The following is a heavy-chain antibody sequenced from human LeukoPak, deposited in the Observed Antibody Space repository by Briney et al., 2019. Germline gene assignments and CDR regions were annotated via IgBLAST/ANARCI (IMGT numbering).Heavy chain of an antibody. J-gene: IGHJ4*02. CDR1: GYSFTTYW. D-gene: IGHD3-22*01. Sequence: GESLKISCKAFGYSFTTYWIAWVRQMPGKGLEWMGIIYPGDSDTRYSPSFQGQVTISADKSISTAYLQWSSLKASDTAMYYCARLFPDIYYYDSSGRHLDYWGQGTLVTVSS. V-gene: IGHV5-51*01. CDR2: IYPGDSDT. CDR3: ARLFPDIYYYDSSGRHLDY.